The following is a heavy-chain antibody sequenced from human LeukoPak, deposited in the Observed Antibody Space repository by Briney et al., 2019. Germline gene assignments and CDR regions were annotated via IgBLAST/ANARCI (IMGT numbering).Heavy chain of an antibody. CDR2: IFPGDSDT. CDR1: GSRFTSFW. CDR3: ARLTGFTMIVVDPYYFDY. D-gene: IGHD3-22*01. Sequence: GESLEISCQGSGSRFTSFWIGWARQMPGKGLEWMGIIFPGDSDTRYSPSFQGQVTISADKSISTAYLQWSSLKASDTAMYYCARLTGFTMIVVDPYYFDYWGQGTLVTVSS. V-gene: IGHV5-51*01. J-gene: IGHJ4*02.